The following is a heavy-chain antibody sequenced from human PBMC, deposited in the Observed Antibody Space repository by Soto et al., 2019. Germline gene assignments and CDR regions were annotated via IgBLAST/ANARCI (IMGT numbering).Heavy chain of an antibody. CDR2: INAGNRDT. D-gene: IGHD1-1*01. CDR3: ARWNLNFDF. CDR1: GYSFTKNV. Sequence: ASVKVSCKASGYSFTKNVIHWVRQAPGQRLEWMGWINAGNRDTKYSQEFQDRITITRDTSASTAYMELSSLRSEDTAIYYCARWNLNFDFWGQGALVTV. J-gene: IGHJ4*02. V-gene: IGHV1-3*01.